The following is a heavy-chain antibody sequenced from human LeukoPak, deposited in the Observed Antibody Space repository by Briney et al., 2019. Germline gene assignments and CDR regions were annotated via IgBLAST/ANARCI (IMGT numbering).Heavy chain of an antibody. J-gene: IGHJ3*02. Sequence: SETLSLTCTVSGGSISSSSYYWGWIRQPPGKGLEWIGSIYYSGSTYYNPSLKSRVTISVDTSKNQFSLKLSSVTAADTAVYYCARGVIEHMRDAFDIWGQGTMVTVSS. CDR3: ARGVIEHMRDAFDI. V-gene: IGHV4-39*07. CDR2: IYYSGST. D-gene: IGHD2-21*01. CDR1: GGSISSSSYY.